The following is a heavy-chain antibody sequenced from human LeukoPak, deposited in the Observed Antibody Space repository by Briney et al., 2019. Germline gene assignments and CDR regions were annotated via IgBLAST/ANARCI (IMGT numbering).Heavy chain of an antibody. CDR3: ARAYSSGLIDY. CDR1: GYTFTSYD. Sequence: ASVKVSCKSSGYTFTSYDINWVRQATGQGLGWMGGMNPNSGNTGYAQRFQGRVTMTRNTSISTAYMELSSLRSEDTAVYYCARAYSSGLIDYWGQGALVTVSS. D-gene: IGHD6-19*01. J-gene: IGHJ4*02. V-gene: IGHV1-8*01. CDR2: MNPNSGNT.